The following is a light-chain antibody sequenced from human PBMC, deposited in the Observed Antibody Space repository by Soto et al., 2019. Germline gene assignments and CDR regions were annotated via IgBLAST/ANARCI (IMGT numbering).Light chain of an antibody. V-gene: IGKV1-5*01. J-gene: IGKJ1*01. CDR2: DAS. CDR1: QSISPW. CDR3: QQYSSFSRT. Sequence: DIQMTQSPSTLSASVGDTVTITCRASQSISPWLAWYQQKPGKVPNLLIYDASSLQTGVPSRFRGSGSGTEFTLTISRLQPDDLATYYCQQYSSFSRTFGHGTKVEVK.